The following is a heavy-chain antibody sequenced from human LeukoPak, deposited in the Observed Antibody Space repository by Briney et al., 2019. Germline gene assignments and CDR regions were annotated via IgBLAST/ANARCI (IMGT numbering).Heavy chain of an antibody. CDR3: AVDIPTAFDY. Sequence: SETLSLTCTVSGGPISSSSYYWGWIRQPPGKGLEWIGSIYYSGSTYYNPSLKSRVTISVDTSKNQFSLKLSSVTAADTAVYYCAVDIPTAFDYWGQGTLVTVSS. V-gene: IGHV4-39*01. CDR1: GGPISSSSYY. CDR2: IYYSGST. J-gene: IGHJ4*02. D-gene: IGHD5-18*01.